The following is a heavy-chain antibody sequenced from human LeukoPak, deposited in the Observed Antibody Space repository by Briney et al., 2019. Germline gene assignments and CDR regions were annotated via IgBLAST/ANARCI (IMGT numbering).Heavy chain of an antibody. CDR2: ISPIFGTT. V-gene: IGHV1-69*13. D-gene: IGHD2/OR15-2a*01. J-gene: IGHJ6*03. Sequence: SVKVSCKASGGTFSGSAISWVRQAPGQGLEWMGGISPIFGTTNHAQKFQGRVTITADDFPSAAYLELTSLTSEDTAVYYCARGPTYYLYYMDVWGRGTTVTV. CDR3: ARGPTYYLYYMDV. CDR1: GGTFSGSA.